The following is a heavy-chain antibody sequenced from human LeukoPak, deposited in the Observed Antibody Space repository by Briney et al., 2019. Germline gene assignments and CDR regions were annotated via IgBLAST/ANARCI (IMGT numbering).Heavy chain of an antibody. CDR3: ARDQLTDRLFDY. CDR1: GFTFSSYA. J-gene: IGHJ4*02. D-gene: IGHD1-1*01. V-gene: IGHV3-30-3*01. Sequence: PGRSLRLSCGASGFTFSSYAMHWVRQAPGKGLEWVAVISYDGSNKYYADSVKGRFTISRDNAKNSLNLQMNSLRAEDTAVYYCARDQLTDRLFDYWGQGTLVTVSS. CDR2: ISYDGSNK.